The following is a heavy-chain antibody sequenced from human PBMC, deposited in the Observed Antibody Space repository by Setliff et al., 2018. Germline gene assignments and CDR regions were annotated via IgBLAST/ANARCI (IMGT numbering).Heavy chain of an antibody. CDR3: ARLSALSTRITDWYFDL. Sequence: SETLSLSCAVYGGSFSTYYWIWIRQPPGKGLEWIGEINHSGSTNYTPSLKSRVTISVDTSKNQFSLKLSSVTAADTAFYYCARLSALSTRITDWYFDLWGRGTLVTVSS. CDR1: GGSFSTYY. V-gene: IGHV4-34*01. D-gene: IGHD2-2*01. J-gene: IGHJ2*01. CDR2: INHSGST.